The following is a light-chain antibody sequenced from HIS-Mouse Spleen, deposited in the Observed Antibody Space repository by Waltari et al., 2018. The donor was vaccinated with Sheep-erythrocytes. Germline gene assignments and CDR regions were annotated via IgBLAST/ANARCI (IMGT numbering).Light chain of an antibody. CDR3: QQANSFPVT. Sequence: DIQMTQSPSSVSASVGDRVTITWRASKGISSWLAWYQQKPGQAPKLLIYAASSLQVGVPSRFSGSGSGTDFTLTISSLQPEDVATYYCQQANSFPVTVGQGTRLEIK. J-gene: IGKJ5*01. V-gene: IGKV1-12*01. CDR2: AAS. CDR1: KGISSW.